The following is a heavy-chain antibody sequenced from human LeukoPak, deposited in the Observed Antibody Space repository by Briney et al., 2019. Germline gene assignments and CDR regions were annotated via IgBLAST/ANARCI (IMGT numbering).Heavy chain of an antibody. CDR1: GGSISSGGYY. V-gene: IGHV4-39*07. Sequence: PSETLSLTCTVSGGSISSGGYYWSWIRQPPGKGLEWIGEINHSGSTNYNPSLKSRVTISVDTSKNQFSLRLSSVTAADTAVYYCARVPATYDSSGRKAFFDYWGQGTLVTVSS. D-gene: IGHD3-22*01. CDR2: INHSGST. CDR3: ARVPATYDSSGRKAFFDY. J-gene: IGHJ4*02.